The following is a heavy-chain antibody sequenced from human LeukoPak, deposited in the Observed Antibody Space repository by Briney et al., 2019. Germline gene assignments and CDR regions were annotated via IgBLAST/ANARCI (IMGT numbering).Heavy chain of an antibody. CDR2: ISGSGGST. Sequence: GGSLRLSCAASGFTFSASAINWVRQAPGMGLDWVSQISGSGGSTYYADSVKGRFTISRDNSKNTLYLQMNSLRAEDTAVYYCAKRVSFGVVIISTVDWGQGTLVTVSS. D-gene: IGHD3-3*01. V-gene: IGHV3-23*01. CDR1: GFTFSASA. CDR3: AKRVSFGVVIISTVD. J-gene: IGHJ4*02.